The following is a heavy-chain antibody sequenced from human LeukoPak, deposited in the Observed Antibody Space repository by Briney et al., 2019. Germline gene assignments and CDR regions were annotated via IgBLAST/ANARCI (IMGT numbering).Heavy chain of an antibody. CDR2: IYTSGST. CDR1: GGSISGYY. Sequence: PSETLSLTCTVSGGSISGYYWSWIRQPAGKGLEWIGRIYTSGSTNYNPSLKSRVTMSVDTSKNQFSLKLSSVTAADTAAYYCARLIWFGEPPYNWFDPWGQGTLVTVSS. D-gene: IGHD3-10*01. V-gene: IGHV4-4*07. J-gene: IGHJ5*02. CDR3: ARLIWFGEPPYNWFDP.